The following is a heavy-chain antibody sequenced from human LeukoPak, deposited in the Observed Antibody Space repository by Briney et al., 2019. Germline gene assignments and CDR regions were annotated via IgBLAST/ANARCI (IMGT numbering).Heavy chain of an antibody. J-gene: IGHJ4*02. CDR1: GGSFSGYY. CDR3: ARDLRGPDY. D-gene: IGHD5-24*01. Sequence: PSETLSLTCAVYGGSFSGYYWSWIRQPPGKGLEWIGEINHSGSTNYNPSLKSRVTISVDTSKNQISLKLSSVTAADTAVYYCARDLRGPDYWGQGTLVTVSS. CDR2: INHSGST. V-gene: IGHV4-34*01.